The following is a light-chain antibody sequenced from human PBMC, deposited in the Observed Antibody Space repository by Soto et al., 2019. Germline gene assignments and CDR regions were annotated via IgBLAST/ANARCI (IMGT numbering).Light chain of an antibody. J-gene: IGLJ2*01. V-gene: IGLV7-46*01. Sequence: QAVVTQEPSLTVSPGGTVTLTCGSSTGAATSDLYPYWFQQKPGQAPRTLIYDTSNKHSWTPARFSGSLLGGKAALTLSGAQPEDEAEYYCLLYYSGVNVFGGGTKVTVL. CDR1: TGAATSDLY. CDR2: DTS. CDR3: LLYYSGVNV.